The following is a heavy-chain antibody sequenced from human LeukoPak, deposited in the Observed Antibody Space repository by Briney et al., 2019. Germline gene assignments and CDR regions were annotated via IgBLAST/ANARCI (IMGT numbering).Heavy chain of an antibody. CDR2: MNPNSGNT. CDR3: ARVGGYDFWSGRYYFDY. CDR1: GGTFSSYD. V-gene: IGHV1-8*03. D-gene: IGHD3-3*01. J-gene: IGHJ4*02. Sequence: ASVKVSCKASGGTFSSYDINWVRQATGQGLEWMGWMNPNSGNTGYAQKFQGRVTITRNTSISTAYMELSSLRSEDTAVYYCARVGGYDFWSGRYYFDYWGQGTLVTVSS.